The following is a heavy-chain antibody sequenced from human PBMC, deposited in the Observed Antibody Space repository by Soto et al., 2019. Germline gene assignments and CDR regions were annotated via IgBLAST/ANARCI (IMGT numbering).Heavy chain of an antibody. CDR2: IYSGGST. J-gene: IGHJ3*02. D-gene: IGHD3-22*01. Sequence: PGGSLRLSCAASGFTVSSNYMSWVRQAPGKGLEWVSVIYSGGSTYYADSVKGRFTISRDNSKNTLYLQMNSLRAEDTAVYYCARGIEYYYDSSGPNDAFDIWGQGTMVTVS. CDR1: GFTVSSNY. V-gene: IGHV3-66*01. CDR3: ARGIEYYYDSSGPNDAFDI.